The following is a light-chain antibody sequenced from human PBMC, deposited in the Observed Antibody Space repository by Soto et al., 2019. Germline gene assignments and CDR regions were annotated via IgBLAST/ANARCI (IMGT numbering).Light chain of an antibody. V-gene: IGLV2-8*01. CDR3: KSYAGSNTYV. CDR1: KNDIGVYDF. CDR2: EVV. Sequence: QSVLTQPPPASGSPGQSVTISCTGTKNDIGVYDFVSWYQHHPGKAPRPIIYEVVQRPSGVPDRFSGSKSGNTASLTVSGLQAADEADYFCKSYAGSNTYVFGSGTKVTVL. J-gene: IGLJ1*01.